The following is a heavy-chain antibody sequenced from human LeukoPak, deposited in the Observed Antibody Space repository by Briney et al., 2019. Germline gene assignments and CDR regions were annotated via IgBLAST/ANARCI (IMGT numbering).Heavy chain of an antibody. D-gene: IGHD3-10*01. Sequence: SSETLSPTCTVSGGSISSYYWSWIRQPPGKGLEWIGYIYYSGSTNYNPSLKSRVTISVDTSKNQFSLKLSSVTAADTAVYYCARAFSSAHGHDAFDIWGQGTMVTVSS. CDR3: ARAFSSAHGHDAFDI. J-gene: IGHJ3*02. CDR2: IYYSGST. V-gene: IGHV4-59*01. CDR1: GGSISSYY.